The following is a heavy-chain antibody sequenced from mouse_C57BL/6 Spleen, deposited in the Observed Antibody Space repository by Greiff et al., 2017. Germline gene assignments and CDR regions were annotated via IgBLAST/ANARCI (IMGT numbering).Heavy chain of an antibody. CDR2: ISSGSSTI. CDR3: ERDGYYGYDGSPYWYFDV. CDR1: GFTFSDYG. Sequence: EVQLVESGGGLVKPGGSLKLSCAASGFTFSDYGMHWVRQAPEKGLEWVSYISSGSSTIYYADTVKGRFTISRDNAKNTMFLQMTSLRSEDTAMYYCERDGYYGYDGSPYWYFDVWGKGTTVTVSS. J-gene: IGHJ1*03. D-gene: IGHD2-2*01. V-gene: IGHV5-17*01.